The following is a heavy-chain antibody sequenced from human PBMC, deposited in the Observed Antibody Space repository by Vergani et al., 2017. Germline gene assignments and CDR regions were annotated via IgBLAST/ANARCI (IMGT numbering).Heavy chain of an antibody. CDR1: GGSISSYY. D-gene: IGHD6-13*01. CDR3: ARGEAAAGFYYYYYGMDV. V-gene: IGHV4-59*01. CDR2: IYYSGST. Sequence: QVQLQESGPGLVKPSETLSLTCTVSGGSISSYYWSWIRQPPGKGLEWIGYIYYSGSTNYNPSLKSRVTISVDTSKNQFSLKLSSVTAADTAVYYCARGEAAAGFYYYYYGMDVWGQGTTVTVSS. J-gene: IGHJ6*02.